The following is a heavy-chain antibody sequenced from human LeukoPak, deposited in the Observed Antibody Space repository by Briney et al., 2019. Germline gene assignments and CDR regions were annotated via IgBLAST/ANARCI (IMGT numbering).Heavy chain of an antibody. CDR3: ARRGYSYGTFDY. Sequence: SETLSLTCTVSGGSISSSSYYWGWIRQPPGKGLEWIGSIYYSGSTYYNPSLKSRVTISVDTSKNHFSLKLSSVPAADTAVYYCARRGYSYGTFDYWGQGTLVTVSS. CDR1: GGSISSSSYY. J-gene: IGHJ4*02. D-gene: IGHD5-18*01. CDR2: IYYSGST. V-gene: IGHV4-39*01.